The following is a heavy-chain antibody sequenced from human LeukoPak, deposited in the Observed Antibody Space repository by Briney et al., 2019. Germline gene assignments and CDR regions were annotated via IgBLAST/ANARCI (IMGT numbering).Heavy chain of an antibody. CDR3: ASFIASAPPAFDI. J-gene: IGHJ3*02. CDR2: INRSGST. Sequence: SSETLSLTCAVYGGSFSGYYWSWIRQPPGKGLEWIGEINRSGSTNYNPSLKSRVTISVDTSKNQFSLKLSSVTAADTAVYYCASFIASAPPAFDIWGQGTMVTVSS. D-gene: IGHD6-13*01. V-gene: IGHV4-34*01. CDR1: GGSFSGYY.